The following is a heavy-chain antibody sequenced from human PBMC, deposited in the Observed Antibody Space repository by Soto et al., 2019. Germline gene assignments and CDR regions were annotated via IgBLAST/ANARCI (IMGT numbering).Heavy chain of an antibody. CDR2: ISAYNGNT. J-gene: IGHJ6*03. CDR3: ARVQCSSTSCYGGYYYYIDV. D-gene: IGHD2-2*01. CDR1: GYTFTSYG. Sequence: ASVKVSCKASGYTFTSYGISWVRQAPGQGLEWMGWISAYNGNTNYAQKLQGRVTMTTDTYTSTAYMELRSLRSDDTAVYYCARVQCSSTSCYGGYYYYIDVWGKGTTVTVSS. V-gene: IGHV1-18*01.